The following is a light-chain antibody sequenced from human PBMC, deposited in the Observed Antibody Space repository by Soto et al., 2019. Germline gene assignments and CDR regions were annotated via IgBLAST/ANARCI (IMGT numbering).Light chain of an antibody. J-gene: IGKJ1*01. CDR3: QQYIASPRT. CDR1: QTVNRNY. V-gene: IGKV3-20*01. Sequence: EIVLTQSPGTLALSLGDEATLSCTASQTVNRNYLAWYLQKPAQPLRLLIYGVSNRAPGVPDRFSGGGSGTEFTLTIARLEPDDFGTYYCQQYIASPRTFGQGTRLEVK. CDR2: GVS.